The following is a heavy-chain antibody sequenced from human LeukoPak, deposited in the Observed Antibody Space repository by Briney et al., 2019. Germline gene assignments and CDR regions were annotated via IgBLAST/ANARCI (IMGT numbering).Heavy chain of an antibody. CDR2: ISSSGSTI. J-gene: IGHJ6*04. CDR3: AELGITMIGGV. Sequence: SGGSLRLSCAAAGFTFSTYGMSWVRQAPGKGLEWGSYISSSGSTIYYADFVKGRFTISRDNAKNPLYLQMNSLRAEDTAVYYCAELGITMIGGVWGKGTTVTISS. D-gene: IGHD3-10*02. V-gene: IGHV3-48*04. CDR1: GFTFSTYG.